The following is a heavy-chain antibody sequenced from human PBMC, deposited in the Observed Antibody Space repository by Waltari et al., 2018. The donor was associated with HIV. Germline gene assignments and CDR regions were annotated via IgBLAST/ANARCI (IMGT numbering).Heavy chain of an antibody. Sequence: QVQLQESGPGLVKPSQTLSLTCTVSGGSLSSGGHYWSWIRQLPGQEMEWIGYIFYSANTYYNPSLKSRVTISVDPSNNQFSLKLTSVTVADTAVYYCARGVGYGDYVDYWGQGTLVTVSS. CDR3: ARGVGYGDYVDY. CDR2: IFYSANT. CDR1: GGSLSSGGHY. V-gene: IGHV4-31*03. D-gene: IGHD4-17*01. J-gene: IGHJ4*02.